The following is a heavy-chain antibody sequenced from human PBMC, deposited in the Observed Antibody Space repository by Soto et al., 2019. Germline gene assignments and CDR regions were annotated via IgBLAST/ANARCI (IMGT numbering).Heavy chain of an antibody. J-gene: IGHJ4*02. CDR2: IIPIFGTA. Sequence: QVQLVQSGAEVKKPGSSVKVSCKASGGTFSSYAISWVRQAPGQGLEWMGGIIPIFGTANYAQKFQGRVTITADESTRAAYMEMSSLRSEDTAVYYCARDGGVYDYSPFDYWGQGTLVTVSS. CDR3: ARDGGVYDYSPFDY. CDR1: GGTFSSYA. D-gene: IGHD4-4*01. V-gene: IGHV1-69*12.